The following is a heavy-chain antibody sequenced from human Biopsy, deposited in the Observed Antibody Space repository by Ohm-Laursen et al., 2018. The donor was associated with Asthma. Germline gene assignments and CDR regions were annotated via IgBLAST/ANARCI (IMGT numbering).Heavy chain of an antibody. D-gene: IGHD2-21*02. Sequence: TLSLTCAVSGDSIDSGDYSWTWIRQSPGGGLEWIGYIYRNGDTYYNPTLKNRFTISIDRSKNQFSLRLRSVTAADTAVYYCARGWNCGGDCYSLDSWGQGTLVTVSS. CDR1: GDSIDSGDYS. CDR3: ARGWNCGGDCYSLDS. J-gene: IGHJ4*02. CDR2: IYRNGDT. V-gene: IGHV4-30-2*06.